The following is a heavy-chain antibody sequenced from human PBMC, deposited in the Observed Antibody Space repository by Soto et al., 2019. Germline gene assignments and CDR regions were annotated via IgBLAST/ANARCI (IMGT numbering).Heavy chain of an antibody. CDR2: IYWDDDK. D-gene: IGHD3-16*01. J-gene: IGHJ4*02. CDR1: GFSLSTSGVG. CDR3: ARRSFVWSSFDY. V-gene: IGHV2-5*02. Sequence: QITLKESGPTLVKPTQTLTLTCTFSGFSLSTSGVGVGWIRQPPGKALEWLAIIYWDDDKRYSPSLNSRLTMTKDTSKNQVVLTLTNIDHVDTATYYCARRSFVWSSFDYWGQGTLVTVSS.